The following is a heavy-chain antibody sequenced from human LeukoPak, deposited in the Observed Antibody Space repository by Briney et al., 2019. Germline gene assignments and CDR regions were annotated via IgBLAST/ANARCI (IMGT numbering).Heavy chain of an antibody. CDR3: AKDGTIERELVGYFDY. V-gene: IGHV3-30*02. CDR2: IRYDGSNK. CDR1: GFTFSSYG. J-gene: IGHJ4*02. D-gene: IGHD1-7*01. Sequence: PGGSLRLSCAASGFTFSSYGMHWVCQAPGKGLEWVAFIRYDGSNKYYADSVKGRFTISRDNSKNTLYLQMNSLRAEDTAVYYCAKDGTIERELVGYFDYWGQGTLVTVSS.